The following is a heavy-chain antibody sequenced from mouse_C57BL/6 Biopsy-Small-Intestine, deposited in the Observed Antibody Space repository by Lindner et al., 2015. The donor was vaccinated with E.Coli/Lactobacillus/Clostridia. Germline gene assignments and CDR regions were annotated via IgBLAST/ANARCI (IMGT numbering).Heavy chain of an antibody. J-gene: IGHJ4*01. CDR3: ARDYYSIYNYATDY. CDR2: ISSGSNTI. CDR1: GFTFSDYG. D-gene: IGHD2-5*01. Sequence: VQLQEVWGGLVKPGGSLKLSCAASGFTFSDYGMHWVRQAPEKGLEWVAYISSGSNTIYYADTMKGRFTISRDNAKNTLFLQMTSLRSEDTAMYYCARDYYSIYNYATDYWGQGTSVTVSS. V-gene: IGHV5-17*01.